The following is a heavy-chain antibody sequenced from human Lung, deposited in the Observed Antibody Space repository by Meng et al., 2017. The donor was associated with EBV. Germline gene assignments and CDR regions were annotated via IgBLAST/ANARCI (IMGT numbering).Heavy chain of an antibody. CDR1: GYTFTNYG. J-gene: IGHJ4*02. Sequence: QGQLVQSGGEVKKPGASVKVSCKASGYTFTNYGITWVRQAPGQGLEWMGWINAYNGDTNYAQTLQGRVTMTTDTSTSTAYMELRSLRSDDTDVYYCARVEVGITSRDYWGQGTLVTVSS. CDR2: INAYNGDT. V-gene: IGHV1-18*01. CDR3: ARVEVGITSRDY. D-gene: IGHD1-26*01.